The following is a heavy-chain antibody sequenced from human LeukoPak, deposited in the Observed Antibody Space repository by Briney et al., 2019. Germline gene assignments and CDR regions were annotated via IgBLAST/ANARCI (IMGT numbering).Heavy chain of an antibody. J-gene: IGHJ5*02. D-gene: IGHD1-1*01. CDR2: MNPNSGNT. CDR1: GYTFTSYD. CDR3: ARALRWMRATGTRFWFDP. Sequence: ASVKVSCKASGYTFTSYDINWVRQATGQGLEWMGWMNPNSGNTGYAQKFQGRVTMTRNTSISTAYMELSSLGSEDTAVYYCARALRWMRATGTRFWFDPWGQGTLVTVSS. V-gene: IGHV1-8*01.